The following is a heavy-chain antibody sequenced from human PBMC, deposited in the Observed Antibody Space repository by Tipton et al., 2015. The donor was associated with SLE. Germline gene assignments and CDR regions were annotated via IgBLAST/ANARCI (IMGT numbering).Heavy chain of an antibody. Sequence: GSLRLSCVTSGFTFRKFNMHWVRQAPGQGLEWVALIEDNGNSKSYTDAVKGRFTISRDNSKNTIHLQMNSLRAEDTAVYYCAKDQKETWAFDIWGQGTMVTVSS. V-gene: IGHV3-30*02. CDR3: AKDQKETWAFDI. J-gene: IGHJ3*02. CDR2: IEDNGNSK. CDR1: GFTFRKFN.